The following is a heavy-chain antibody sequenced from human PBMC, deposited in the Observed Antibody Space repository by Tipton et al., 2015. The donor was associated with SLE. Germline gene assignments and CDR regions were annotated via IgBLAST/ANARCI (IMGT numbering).Heavy chain of an antibody. CDR3: TTAIVGAKRHFDY. CDR2: IKSKTDGGTT. Sequence: SLRLSCAASGFTFSNAWMSWVRQAPGKGLEWVGRIKSKTDGGTTDYAAPVKGRFTISRDDSKNTLYLQMNSLKTEDTAVYYCTTAIVGAKRHFDYWGQGTLVTVSS. J-gene: IGHJ4*02. CDR1: GFTFSNAW. V-gene: IGHV3-15*01. D-gene: IGHD1-26*01.